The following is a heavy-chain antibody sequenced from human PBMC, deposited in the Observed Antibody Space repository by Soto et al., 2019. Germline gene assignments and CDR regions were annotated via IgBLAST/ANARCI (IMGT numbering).Heavy chain of an antibody. J-gene: IGHJ5*02. D-gene: IGHD2-8*01. CDR1: GGSISSSSYY. CDR2: IYYSGST. Sequence: QLQLQESGPGLVKPSETLSLTCTVSGGSISSSSYYWGWIRQPPGKGLEWIGSIYYSGSTYYNPSLKIRVTISVDTSKNQFSLKLSSVTAADTAVYYCARHGYCTNGVCYSRWFDPWGQGTLVTVSS. V-gene: IGHV4-39*01. CDR3: ARHGYCTNGVCYSRWFDP.